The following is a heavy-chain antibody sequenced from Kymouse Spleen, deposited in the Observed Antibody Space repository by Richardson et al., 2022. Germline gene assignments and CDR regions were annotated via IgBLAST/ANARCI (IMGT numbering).Heavy chain of an antibody. Sequence: QVQLQQWGAGLLKPSETLSLTCAVYGGSFSGYYWSWIRQPPGKGLEWIGEINHSGSTNYNPSLKSRVTISVDTSKNQFSLKLSSVTAADTAVYYCARVVVRGVIIFDYWGQGTLVTVSS. D-gene: IGHD3-10*01. J-gene: IGHJ4*02. CDR3: ARVVVRGVIIFDY. CDR2: INHSGST. CDR1: GGSFSGYY. V-gene: IGHV4-34*01.